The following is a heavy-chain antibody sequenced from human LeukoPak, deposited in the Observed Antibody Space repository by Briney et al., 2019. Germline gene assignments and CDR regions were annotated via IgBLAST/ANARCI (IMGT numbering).Heavy chain of an antibody. V-gene: IGHV3-43*01. J-gene: IGHJ4*02. CDR1: GFTFDDYT. CDR2: ITWDGGST. D-gene: IGHD3-10*01. Sequence: PGGSLRLSCAASGFTFDDYTMHWVRQAPGKGLQWVSLITWDGGSTYYADSVKGRFTTSRDNSKNSLYLQMNSLRTEDTALYYCAKVDGFSYWGQGTLVTVTS. CDR3: AKVDGFSY.